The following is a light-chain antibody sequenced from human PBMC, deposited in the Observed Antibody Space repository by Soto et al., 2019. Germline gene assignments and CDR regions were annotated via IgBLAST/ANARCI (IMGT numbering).Light chain of an antibody. CDR2: DAS. CDR3: QHYNSYRWT. V-gene: IGKV1-5*01. J-gene: IGKJ1*01. Sequence: DIQMTQSPSSLSASVGDSLTITCRASQYISTYLNWYQQKPGKAPKLLIYDASSLESGAPSRFSGSGSGTEFTLTISSLQPDDFATYYCQHYNSYRWTFGQGTKVDIK. CDR1: QYISTY.